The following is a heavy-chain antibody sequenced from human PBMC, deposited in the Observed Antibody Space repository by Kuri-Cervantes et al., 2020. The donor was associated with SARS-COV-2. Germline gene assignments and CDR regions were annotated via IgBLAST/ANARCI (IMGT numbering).Heavy chain of an antibody. D-gene: IGHD2-2*01. CDR1: GFTFSSYA. CDR2: ISYDGSNK. J-gene: IGHJ6*03. V-gene: IGHV3-30-3*02. Sequence: GESLKISCAASGFTFSSYAMHWVRQAPGKGLEWVAVISYDGSNKYYADSVKGRFTISRDNSKNTLYLHMNSLRAEDTAVYYCAKRARVVPAAAVYYYYMDVWGKGTTVTVSS. CDR3: AKRARVVPAAAVYYYYMDV.